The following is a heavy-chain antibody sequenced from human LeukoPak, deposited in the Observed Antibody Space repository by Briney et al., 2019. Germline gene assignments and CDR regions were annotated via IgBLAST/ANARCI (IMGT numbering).Heavy chain of an antibody. CDR1: GASVSASGYF. V-gene: IGHV4-39*07. Sequence: SETLSLTCTASGASVSASGYFWGWIRQPPGKGLEWIGTLHYSGSTYYNTSLRSRVTISVDTSKNQFSLKLNSVTSADTAIYYCARDWDGAFDFNTFDIWGLGTMVTVSS. D-gene: IGHD4/OR15-4a*01. CDR2: LHYSGST. J-gene: IGHJ3*02. CDR3: ARDWDGAFDFNTFDI.